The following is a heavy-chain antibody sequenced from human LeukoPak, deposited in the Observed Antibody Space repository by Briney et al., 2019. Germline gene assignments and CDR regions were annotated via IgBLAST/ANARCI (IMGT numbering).Heavy chain of an antibody. D-gene: IGHD2-2*01. V-gene: IGHV3-23*01. Sequence: GGSLRLSCAASGFTFSSYAMSWVRQAPGKGLEWVSAISGSGGSTYYADSVKGRFTISRDNSKNTLYLQMNSLRAEDTAVYYCAKVVGDRMLHSSTSVRLIDYWGQGTLVTVSS. CDR1: GFTFSSYA. J-gene: IGHJ4*02. CDR3: AKVVGDRMLHSSTSVRLIDY. CDR2: ISGSGGST.